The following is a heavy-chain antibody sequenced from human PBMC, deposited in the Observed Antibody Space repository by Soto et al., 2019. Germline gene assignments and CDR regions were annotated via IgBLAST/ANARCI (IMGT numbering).Heavy chain of an antibody. CDR3: ATGQLWLDY. D-gene: IGHD3-10*01. J-gene: IGHJ4*02. CDR1: GAYIGSHY. CDR2: IYSSGGT. V-gene: IGHV4-4*08. Sequence: QVQLQESGPGQVKPSETLSLTCSVSGAYIGSHYWTWIRQPPGKGLEWIGYIYSSGGTSYNPSLKSRVTISVGMSKNQFSLKLSSVTAADTAVYYCATGQLWLDYWGQGTLVTVSS.